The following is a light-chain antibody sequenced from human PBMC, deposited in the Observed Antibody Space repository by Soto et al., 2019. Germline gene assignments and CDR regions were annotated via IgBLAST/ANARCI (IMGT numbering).Light chain of an antibody. Sequence: DTQMTQSPSTLSASVGDRVTITCRASQSISSWLAWYQQKPGKAPKLLIYRASSLESGVPSRFHGSGSGTEFTLTISSLQPDDFATYYCQHCNSYPYTFGQGTKLEIK. CDR1: QSISSW. CDR3: QHCNSYPYT. J-gene: IGKJ2*01. CDR2: RAS. V-gene: IGKV1-5*03.